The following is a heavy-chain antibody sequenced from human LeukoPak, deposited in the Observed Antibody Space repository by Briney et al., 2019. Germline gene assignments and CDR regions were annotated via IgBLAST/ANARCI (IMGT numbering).Heavy chain of an antibody. V-gene: IGHV4-31*03. D-gene: IGHD2-2*01. Sequence: SETLSLTCTVSGGSISSGGYYWSWIRQHPGKGLEWIGYIYYSGSTYYNPSLKSRVTISVDTSKNRFSLKLSSVTAADTAVYYCARGREVVPAAIDYWGQGTLVTVSS. CDR2: IYYSGST. CDR3: ARGREVVPAAIDY. CDR1: GGSISSGGYY. J-gene: IGHJ4*02.